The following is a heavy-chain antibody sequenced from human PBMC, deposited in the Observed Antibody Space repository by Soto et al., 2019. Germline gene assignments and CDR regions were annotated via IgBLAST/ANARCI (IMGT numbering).Heavy chain of an antibody. Sequence: ASVKVSCKTSGYSFTTLFLHWMRQAPGQGLEWMGWINPNSGGTNYAQKFQGWVTMTRDASISTAYMELSRLRSDDTAVYYCARALKASGYDLCYWGQGTLVTVSS. D-gene: IGHD5-12*01. CDR2: INPNSGGT. CDR3: ARALKASGYDLCY. CDR1: GYSFTTLF. J-gene: IGHJ4*02. V-gene: IGHV1-2*04.